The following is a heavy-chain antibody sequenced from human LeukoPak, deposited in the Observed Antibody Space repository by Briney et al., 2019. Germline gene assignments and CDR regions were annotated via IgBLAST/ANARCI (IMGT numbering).Heavy chain of an antibody. Sequence: SETLSLTCTVSGGSISSGGYYWSWIRQHPGKGLEWIGYIYYSGSTYYNPSLKSRVTISVDTSKNQFSLKLSSVTAADTAVYYCARDYGGNSEGDYYYYGMDVWGQGTTVTVSS. CDR3: ARDYGGNSEGDYYYYGMDV. V-gene: IGHV4-31*03. J-gene: IGHJ6*02. D-gene: IGHD4-23*01. CDR1: GGSISSGGYY. CDR2: IYYSGST.